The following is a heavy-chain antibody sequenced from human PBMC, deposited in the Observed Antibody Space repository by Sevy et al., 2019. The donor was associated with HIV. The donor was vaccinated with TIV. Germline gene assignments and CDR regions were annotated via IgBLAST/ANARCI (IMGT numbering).Heavy chain of an antibody. CDR3: TATVGYCSGGSCYSGSSAPAFDY. V-gene: IGHV3-15*01. D-gene: IGHD2-15*01. J-gene: IGHJ4*02. CDR2: IKSKTDGGTT. Sequence: GGSLRLSCAASGFTFSNAWMSWVRQAPGKGLEWVGRIKSKTDGGTTDYAAPVKGRFTISRDDSKNTLYLQMNILKTEDTAVYYCTATVGYCSGGSCYSGSSAPAFDYWGQGTLVTVSS. CDR1: GFTFSNAW.